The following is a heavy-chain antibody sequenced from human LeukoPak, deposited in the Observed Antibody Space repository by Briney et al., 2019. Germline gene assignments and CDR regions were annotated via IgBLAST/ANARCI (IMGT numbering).Heavy chain of an antibody. CDR3: ATVKDCSGGSCPLGAFDI. V-gene: IGHV1-69*13. D-gene: IGHD2-15*01. Sequence: SVKVSCKASGGTFSSYAISWVRQAPGQGLDWMGGIIPIFGTANYAQKFQGRVTITADESTSTAYMELSSLRSEDTAVYYCATVKDCSGGSCPLGAFDIWGQGTMVTVSS. CDR2: IIPIFGTA. J-gene: IGHJ3*02. CDR1: GGTFSSYA.